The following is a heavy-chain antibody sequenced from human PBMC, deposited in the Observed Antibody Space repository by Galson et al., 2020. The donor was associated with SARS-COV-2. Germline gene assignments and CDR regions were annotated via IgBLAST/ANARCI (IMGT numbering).Heavy chain of an antibody. J-gene: IGHJ6*02. Sequence: GGSLRLSCAASGFTFSSYWMHWVRQAPGKGLVWVSHINSDGSSTSYADSVKGRFTISRDNAKKTLYLQMNSLRAEDTAVYYCARLGKNGGPLYYYYAMDVWGQGTTVTVSS. D-gene: IGHD3-16*01. CDR3: ARLGKNGGPLYYYYAMDV. V-gene: IGHV3-74*01. CDR2: INSDGSST. CDR1: GFTFSSYW.